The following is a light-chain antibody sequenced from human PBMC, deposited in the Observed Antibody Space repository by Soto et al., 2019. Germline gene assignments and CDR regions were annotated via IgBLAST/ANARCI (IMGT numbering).Light chain of an antibody. CDR2: RTS. CDR3: QQYQSYPYT. CDR1: QGIVTW. J-gene: IGKJ2*01. Sequence: DIQMTNSPSAWLPPVGALVGIICRASQGIVTWLACYKKKPGEAPKALIYRTSSLESGVPSRFSGSGSGAEFTLTIRSLQPDDFATYYCQQYQSYPYTFGQGTKLEI. V-gene: IGKV1-5*03.